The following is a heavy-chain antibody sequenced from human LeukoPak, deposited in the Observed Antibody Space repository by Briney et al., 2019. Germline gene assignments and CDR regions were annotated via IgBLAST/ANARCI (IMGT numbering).Heavy chain of an antibody. V-gene: IGHV3-11*01. CDR1: GFTFSDYY. Sequence: GGSLRLSCAASGFTFSDYYMSWIRQAPGKGLEWVSYISSSGSTIYYADSVKGRFTISRDNAKNSLYLQMNSLRAEDTAVYYCARDLRPGYSYGYIDYWGQGTLVTVPS. CDR2: ISSSGSTI. D-gene: IGHD5-18*01. CDR3: ARDLRPGYSYGYIDY. J-gene: IGHJ4*02.